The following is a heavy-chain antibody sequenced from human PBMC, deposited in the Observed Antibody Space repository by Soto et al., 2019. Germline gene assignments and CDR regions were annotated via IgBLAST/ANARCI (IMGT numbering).Heavy chain of an antibody. CDR3: ASHYDMWSGYLSPVDY. V-gene: IGHV3-11*01. CDR1: GYTFSDYY. CDR2: IDTSGTKI. Sequence: KSGGSLRLSCAASGYTFSDYYMSWIRQAPGKGLEWISYIDTSGTKIYYADSVKGRFTITRDNAKNSLYLEMNSLRDEDTAVYYCASHYDMWSGYLSPVDYWGQGTLVTVSS. D-gene: IGHD3-3*01. J-gene: IGHJ4*02.